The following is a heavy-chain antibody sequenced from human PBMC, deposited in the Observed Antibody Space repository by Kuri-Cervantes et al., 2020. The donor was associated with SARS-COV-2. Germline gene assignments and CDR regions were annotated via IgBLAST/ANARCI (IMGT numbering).Heavy chain of an antibody. CDR3: AGQDDYDRSGLTWAFDI. CDR2: IIPMFDSL. Sequence: SVKVSCKASGGTLRNYAISWVRQAPGQGLEWMGGIIPMFDSLNYAQKFQGRVTLTTDESTSTAYMELSSLISEDTAMYYCAGQDDYDRSGLTWAFDIWVHGTMVTVSS. CDR1: GGTLRNYA. D-gene: IGHD3-22*01. J-gene: IGHJ3*02. V-gene: IGHV1-69*05.